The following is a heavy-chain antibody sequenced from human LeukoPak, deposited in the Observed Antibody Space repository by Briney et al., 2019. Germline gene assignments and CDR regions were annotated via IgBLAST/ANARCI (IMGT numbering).Heavy chain of an antibody. J-gene: IGHJ4*02. CDR1: GFTFSSYA. D-gene: IGHD3-16*01. CDR2: ISYDGSNK. CDR3: AREEAGGVVPFFDY. V-gene: IGHV3-30-3*01. Sequence: GGSLRLSCAASGFTFSSYAMHWVRQAPGKGLEWVAVISYDGSNKYYADSVKGRFTISRDNSKNTLYLQMNSLRAEDTAVYYCAREEAGGVVPFFDYWGQGTLVTVSS.